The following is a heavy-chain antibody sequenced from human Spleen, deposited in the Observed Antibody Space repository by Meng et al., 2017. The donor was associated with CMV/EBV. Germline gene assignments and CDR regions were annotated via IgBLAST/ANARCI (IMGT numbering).Heavy chain of an antibody. V-gene: IGHV1-2*02. J-gene: IGHJ4*02. CDR2: INPNSGGT. D-gene: IGHD3-3*01. CDR1: GYTFAGYY. CDR3: ARGSASGYDSRSAYYISDYFDS. Sequence: ASVKVSCKASGYTFAGYYMHWVRQAPGQGLEWMGWINPNSGGTNYAQKFQGRVTMTRDTSISTAYMELSRLRSDDTAVYYCARGSASGYDSRSAYYISDYFDSWGQGTLVTVSS.